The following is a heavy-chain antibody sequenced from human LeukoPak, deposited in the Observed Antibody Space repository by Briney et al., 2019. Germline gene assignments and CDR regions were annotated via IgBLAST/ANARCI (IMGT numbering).Heavy chain of an antibody. CDR3: ARVYDGYNSSPY. Sequence: SETLSLTCAVYGGSFSGYYWSWIRQPPGKGLEWIGEINHSGSTNYNPSLKSRVTISVDTSKNQFSLKLSSVTAADTAVYYRARVYDGYNSSPYWGQGTLVTVSS. CDR2: INHSGST. D-gene: IGHD5-24*01. CDR1: GGSFSGYY. J-gene: IGHJ4*02. V-gene: IGHV4-34*01.